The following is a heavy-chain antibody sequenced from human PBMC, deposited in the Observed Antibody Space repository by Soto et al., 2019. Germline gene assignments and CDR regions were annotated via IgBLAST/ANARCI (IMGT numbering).Heavy chain of an antibody. CDR2: INHSGST. CDR3: ARGRKKRSFLAREWFDP. D-gene: IGHD1-1*01. Sequence: PSETLSLTCAVYGGSFSGYYWSWIRQPPGKGLEWIGEINHSGSTNYNPSLKSRVTISVDTSKNQFSLELSSVTAADTAVYYCARGRKKRSFLAREWFDPWGQGTLVTVSS. J-gene: IGHJ5*02. CDR1: GGSFSGYY. V-gene: IGHV4-34*01.